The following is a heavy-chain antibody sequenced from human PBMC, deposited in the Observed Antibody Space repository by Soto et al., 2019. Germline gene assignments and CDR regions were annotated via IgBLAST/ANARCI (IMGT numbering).Heavy chain of an antibody. D-gene: IGHD5-18*01. V-gene: IGHV1-3*01. CDR1: GYTFTGYA. Sequence: ASVKVSCKASGYTFTGYAMHWVRQAPGQRLEWMGWINAGNGNTKYSQKFQGRVTITRDTSASTAYMELSSLRSEDTAVYYCARDGSGYSYGLGGMDVWGQGTTVTVSS. J-gene: IGHJ6*02. CDR2: INAGNGNT. CDR3: ARDGSGYSYGLGGMDV.